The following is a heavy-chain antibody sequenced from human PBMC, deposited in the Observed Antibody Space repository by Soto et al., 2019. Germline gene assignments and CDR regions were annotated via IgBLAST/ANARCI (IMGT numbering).Heavy chain of an antibody. Sequence: EVQLVESGGGLVQPGGSLRLSCAASGFTFSSYWMHWVRQAPGKGLVWVSRINSEGRSTRYADSVKGRFTISRDNAKNTLYLQMTSLRDEDTAVYFCARDDRDIVVGQAAADAFDIWGQGTMVTVSS. J-gene: IGHJ3*02. CDR1: GFTFSSYW. V-gene: IGHV3-74*01. CDR3: ARDDRDIVVGQAAADAFDI. CDR2: INSEGRST. D-gene: IGHD2-2*01.